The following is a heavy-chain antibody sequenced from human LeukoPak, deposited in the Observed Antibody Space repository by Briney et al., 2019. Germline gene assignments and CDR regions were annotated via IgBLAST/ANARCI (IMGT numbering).Heavy chain of an antibody. CDR3: AREDFGYSYYFDY. CDR1: GGSISSYY. J-gene: IGHJ4*02. CDR2: THTSGST. V-gene: IGHV4-4*07. Sequence: PSETLSLTCTVSGGSISSYYWTWIRQPAGKGLEWIGRTHTSGSTNYNPSLKSRVTMSVDTSKNQFSLKLSSVTAADTAVYYCAREDFGYSYYFDYWGQGTLVTVSS. D-gene: IGHD3-22*01.